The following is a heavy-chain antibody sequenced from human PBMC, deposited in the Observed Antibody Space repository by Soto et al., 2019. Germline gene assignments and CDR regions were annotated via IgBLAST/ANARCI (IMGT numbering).Heavy chain of an antibody. CDR2: ISYDGSNK. Sequence: QVQLVESGGGVVQPGRSLRLSCAASGFTFSSYAMHWVRQAPGTGLEGVAVISYDGSNKYYADSVKGRFTISRENSKNTLYLQMNSLRAEDTAVYYCARDPVIYYSGMDVWGQGTTVTVSS. J-gene: IGHJ6*02. CDR1: GFTFSSYA. CDR3: ARDPVIYYSGMDV. D-gene: IGHD2-21*01. V-gene: IGHV3-30-3*01.